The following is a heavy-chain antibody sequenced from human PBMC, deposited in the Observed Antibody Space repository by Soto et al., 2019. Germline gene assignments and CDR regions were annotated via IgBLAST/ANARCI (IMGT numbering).Heavy chain of an antibody. CDR3: ARDPLRGSSSVY. CDR2: ISYDGSNK. D-gene: IGHD6-6*01. CDR1: GFTFSSYA. J-gene: IGHJ4*02. Sequence: QVQLVESGGGVVQPGRSLRLSCAASGFTFSSYAMHWVRQAPGKGLEWVAVISYDGSNKYYADSVKGRFTISRDNSKNTLYLQMNSLRAEDTAVYYCARDPLRGSSSVYWGQGTLVTVSS. V-gene: IGHV3-30-3*01.